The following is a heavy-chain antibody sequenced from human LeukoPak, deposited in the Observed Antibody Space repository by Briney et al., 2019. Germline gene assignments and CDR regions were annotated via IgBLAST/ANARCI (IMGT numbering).Heavy chain of an antibody. CDR1: GGSVNSYY. Sequence: SETLSLTCTVSGGSVNSYYWSWIRQPPGKGLEWIGYIYDSGNTNYNPSLKSRVTISEDTSKKQFSLKLTSVTAADTAVYYCARLGPWITGYYDFGVDVWGRGTTVTVSS. CDR2: IYDSGNT. J-gene: IGHJ6*02. D-gene: IGHD1-1*01. V-gene: IGHV4-59*02. CDR3: ARLGPWITGYYDFGVDV.